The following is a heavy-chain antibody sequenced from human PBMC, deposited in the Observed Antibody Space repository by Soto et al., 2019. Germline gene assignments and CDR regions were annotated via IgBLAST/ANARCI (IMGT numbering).Heavy chain of an antibody. CDR3: VRRYYDFWSGYYAFDI. CDR1: GFTFSSYS. V-gene: IGHV3-48*01. CDR2: ISSSSSTI. D-gene: IGHD3-3*01. Sequence: GGSLRLSCAASGFTFSSYSMNWVRQAPGKGLEWVSYISSSSSTIYYADSVKGRFIISRDNSRNTLYLQTNSLRAEDTAVYYCVRRYYDFWSGYYAFDIWGQGTMVTVSS. J-gene: IGHJ3*02.